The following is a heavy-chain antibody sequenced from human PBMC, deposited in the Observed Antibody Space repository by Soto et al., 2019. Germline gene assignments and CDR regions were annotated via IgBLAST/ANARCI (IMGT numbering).Heavy chain of an antibody. D-gene: IGHD6-6*01. CDR1: GGSISSRSYY. CDR2: VYYSGST. Sequence: QLQLQESGPGLVKPSETLSLTCTVSGGSISSRSYYWAWIRQPPGKGLEWLGRVYYSGSTYSNQYLNSRVIISMDTSKSQFSLKLSSVTAADTAVYYCARHGGSSSSFYYYYYYMDVWGKGTTVTVSS. J-gene: IGHJ6*03. V-gene: IGHV4-39*01. CDR3: ARHGGSSSSFYYYYYYMDV.